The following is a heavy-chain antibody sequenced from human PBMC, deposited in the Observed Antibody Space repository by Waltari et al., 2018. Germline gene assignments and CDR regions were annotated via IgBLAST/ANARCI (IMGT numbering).Heavy chain of an antibody. CDR3: AGRLGYCSSTSCYFYYYYYMDV. Sequence: EVQLVESGGGLVQPGGSLRLSCAASGFTFSSYWMSWVRQAPGKGLEWVANIKQDGSEKYYVDSVKGRFTISRDNAKNSLYLQMNSLRAEDTAVYYCAGRLGYCSSTSCYFYYYYYMDVWGKGTTVTVSS. CDR1: GFTFSSYW. CDR2: IKQDGSEK. J-gene: IGHJ6*03. V-gene: IGHV3-7*01. D-gene: IGHD2-2*03.